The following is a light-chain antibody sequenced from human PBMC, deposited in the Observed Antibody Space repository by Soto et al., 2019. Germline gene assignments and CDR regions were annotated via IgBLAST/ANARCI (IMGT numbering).Light chain of an antibody. J-gene: IGKJ1*01. CDR1: RSVSSN. CDR3: QQYNSWPQT. Sequence: DIVMTQSPATLSVSPGERATLSCGASRSVSSNLAWYQQKPGQAPRLLISGASTRATGIPDRFSGSGSGTDFTLTITSQQFEDFGSYYCQQYNSWPQTFGEGTKAEIQ. V-gene: IGKV3-15*01. CDR2: GAS.